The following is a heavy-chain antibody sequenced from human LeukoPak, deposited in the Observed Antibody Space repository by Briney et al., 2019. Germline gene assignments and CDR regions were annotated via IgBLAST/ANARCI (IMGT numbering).Heavy chain of an antibody. J-gene: IGHJ3*02. CDR1: GYTFTSYG. CDR3: ASRITIFGVATDAFDI. D-gene: IGHD3-3*01. CDR2: ISAYNGNT. V-gene: IGHV1-18*01. Sequence: GASVKVSCKASGYTFTSYGISWVRQAPGQGLEWMGWISAYNGNTNYAQKLQGRVTMTTDTSTSTAYMELRSLRSDDTAVYYCASRITIFGVATDAFDIWGQGTMVTVSS.